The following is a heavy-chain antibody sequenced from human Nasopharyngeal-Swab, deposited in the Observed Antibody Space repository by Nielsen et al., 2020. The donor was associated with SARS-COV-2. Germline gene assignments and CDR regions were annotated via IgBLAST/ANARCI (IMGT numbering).Heavy chain of an antibody. V-gene: IGHV3-74*01. CDR1: GFTFGTYW. Sequence: GESLKISCAASGFTFGTYWMHWVRQAPGKGLEWVSRINSGGSSTGDADSVKGRFTVSRDNAKNTLYLQMNSLRAEDTAVYYCARGYAAMGFFDYWGQGTLVTVSS. D-gene: IGHD2-2*01. CDR2: INSGGSST. J-gene: IGHJ4*02. CDR3: ARGYAAMGFFDY.